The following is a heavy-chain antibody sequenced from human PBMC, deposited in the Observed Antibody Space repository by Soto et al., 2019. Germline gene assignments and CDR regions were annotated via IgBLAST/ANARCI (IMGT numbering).Heavy chain of an antibody. Sequence: SGPTLVNPTQTLTLTCTFSGFSLSTSGVGVGWIRQPPGKALEWLAFIYWDDDKRYSPSLKSRLTITKDTSNNLVVLTMTNIDPVDTATYFCAHTVSERYFDWLYGMDVWGQGTTVTVSS. CDR2: IYWDDDK. D-gene: IGHD3-9*01. J-gene: IGHJ6*02. CDR1: GFSLSTSGVG. V-gene: IGHV2-5*02. CDR3: AHTVSERYFDWLYGMDV.